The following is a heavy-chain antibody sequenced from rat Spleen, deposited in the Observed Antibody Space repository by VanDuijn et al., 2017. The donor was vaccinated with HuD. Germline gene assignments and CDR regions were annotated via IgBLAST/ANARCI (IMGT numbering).Heavy chain of an antibody. V-gene: IGHV5-25*01. D-gene: IGHD1-8*01. J-gene: IGHJ4*01. Sequence: EVQMVESGGGLVQPGRSLKLSCAASGFTFNSYDMAWVRQAPTKGLEWVASISPSGGFTYYRDSVKGRFTVSRDNAKSTLSLQMDSLRSEDTATYYCARGTTVATKVMDAWGQGASVTVSS. CDR2: ISPSGGFT. CDR1: GFTFNSYD. CDR3: ARGTTVATKVMDA.